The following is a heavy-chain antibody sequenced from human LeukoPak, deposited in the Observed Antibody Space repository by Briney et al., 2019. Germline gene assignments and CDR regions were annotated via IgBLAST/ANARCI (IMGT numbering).Heavy chain of an antibody. V-gene: IGHV3-33*01. CDR1: GFTFSTYG. Sequence: GRSLRLSCAAPGFTFSTYGIHWVRQAPGKGLEWVAVIWYDGSNKYYADSVKGRFTISRDNSKNTLYLQMNSLRAEDTAVYYCARAKDNSGRDGFDIWGQGTMVTVSS. J-gene: IGHJ3*02. CDR3: ARAKDNSGRDGFDI. CDR2: IWYDGSNK. D-gene: IGHD6-19*01.